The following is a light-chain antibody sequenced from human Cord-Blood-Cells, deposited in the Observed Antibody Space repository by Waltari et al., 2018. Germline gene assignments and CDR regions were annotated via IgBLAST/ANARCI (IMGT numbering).Light chain of an antibody. CDR1: QSISRY. V-gene: IGKV1-39*01. CDR3: QQRYSTPLT. CDR2: AAS. Sequence: DIQMTQSPSSLSASVGDRVTITCRASQSISRYLNWYQQKPGKAPKLLIYAASGLQSRVPSRFDGSGSGTDFTLTISSLQTEDFATYFCQQRYSTPLTFGGGTKVEIK. J-gene: IGKJ4*01.